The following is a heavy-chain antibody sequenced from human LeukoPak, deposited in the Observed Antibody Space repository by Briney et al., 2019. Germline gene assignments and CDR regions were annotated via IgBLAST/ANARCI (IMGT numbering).Heavy chain of an antibody. CDR3: AARPRVGATSYFDY. CDR1: GGTFSSYA. J-gene: IGHJ4*02. CDR2: IIPILGIA. Sequence: ASVKVSCKASGGTFSSYAISWVRQAPGQGLEWMGRIIPILGIANYAQKFQERVTITRDMSTSTAYMELSSLRSEDTAVYYCAARPRVGATSYFDYWGQGTLVTVSS. D-gene: IGHD1-26*01. V-gene: IGHV1-69*04.